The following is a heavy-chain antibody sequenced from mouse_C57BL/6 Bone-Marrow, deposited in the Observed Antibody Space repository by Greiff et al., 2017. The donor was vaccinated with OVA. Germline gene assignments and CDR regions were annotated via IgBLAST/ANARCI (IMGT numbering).Heavy chain of an antibody. V-gene: IGHV5-16*01. D-gene: IGHD2-2*01. CDR2: INYDGSST. CDR3: ARASYYGYDGDWYFDV. CDR1: GFTFSDYY. J-gene: IGHJ1*03. Sequence: EVKLVESEGGLVQPGSSMKLSCTASGFTFSDYYMAWVRQVPEKGLEWVANINYDGSSTYYLDSLKSRFIISRDNAKNILYLHMSSLKSEDTATYYCARASYYGYDGDWYFDVGGTGTTVTVSS.